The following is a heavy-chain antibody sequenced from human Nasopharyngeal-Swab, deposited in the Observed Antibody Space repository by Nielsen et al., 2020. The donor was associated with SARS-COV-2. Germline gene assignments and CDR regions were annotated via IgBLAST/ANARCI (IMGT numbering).Heavy chain of an antibody. CDR1: GFTFSSYG. CDR3: AKDIVVVVAATPFYYYGMDV. V-gene: IGHV3-30*18. Sequence: GESLKISCAASGFTFSSYGMHWVRQAPGKGLEWVAVISYDGSNKYYADSVKGRITISRDNSKNTLYLQMNSLRAEDTAVYYCAKDIVVVVAATPFYYYGMDVWGQGTTVTVSS. J-gene: IGHJ6*02. CDR2: ISYDGSNK. D-gene: IGHD2-15*01.